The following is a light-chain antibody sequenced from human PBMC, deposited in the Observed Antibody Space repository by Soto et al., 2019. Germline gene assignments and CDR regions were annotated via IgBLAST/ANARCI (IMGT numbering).Light chain of an antibody. Sequence: QSVLTQPPSASGTPRQRVTISCSGSSSNIGSKTVNWYQQLPGTAPKLLIYSNNQRPSGVPDRFSGSKSGTSASLAISGLQSEDEADYYCAAWDDSLNGWVFGGGTKLTVL. J-gene: IGLJ3*02. CDR3: AAWDDSLNGWV. CDR2: SNN. CDR1: SSNIGSKT. V-gene: IGLV1-44*01.